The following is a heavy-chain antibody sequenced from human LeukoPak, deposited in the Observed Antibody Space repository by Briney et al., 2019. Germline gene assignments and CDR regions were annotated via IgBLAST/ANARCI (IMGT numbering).Heavy chain of an antibody. CDR1: GGTFSSYA. D-gene: IGHD3-22*01. CDR3: ARGYYDSSGYPYGYYHYMDV. Sequence: ASVKVSCKASGGTFSSYAISWVRQAPGQRLEWMGWINAGNGNTKYSQEFQGRVTITRDTSASTAYMELSSLRSEDMAVYYCARGYYDSSGYPYGYYHYMDVWGKGTTVTVSS. CDR2: INAGNGNT. V-gene: IGHV1-3*03. J-gene: IGHJ6*03.